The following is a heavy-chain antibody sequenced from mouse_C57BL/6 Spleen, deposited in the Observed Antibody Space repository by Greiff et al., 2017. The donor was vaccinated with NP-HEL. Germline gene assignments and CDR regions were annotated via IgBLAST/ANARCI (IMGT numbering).Heavy chain of an antibody. Sequence: EVKLVESGGGLVKPGGSLKLSCAASGFTFSDYGMHWVRQAPEKGLEWVAYISSGSSTIYYADTVKGRFTISRDNAKNTLFLQMTSLRSEETAMYYCAREGMDYYGSSYVGYFDVWGTGTTVTVSS. CDR3: AREGMDYYGSSYVGYFDV. J-gene: IGHJ1*03. D-gene: IGHD1-1*01. CDR2: ISSGSSTI. V-gene: IGHV5-17*01. CDR1: GFTFSDYG.